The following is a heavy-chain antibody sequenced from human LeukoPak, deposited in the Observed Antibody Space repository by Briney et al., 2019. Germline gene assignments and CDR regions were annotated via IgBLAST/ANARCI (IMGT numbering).Heavy chain of an antibody. CDR2: IIPIFGTA. Sequence: ASVNVSFTASVGTFSIYAISWVRQAPGQGGEWMGRIIPIFGTANYAQKFQGRVTITADKSTSTAYMELSSLRSEDTAVYYCATEGVGLTDAFDIWGQGTMVTVSS. V-gene: IGHV1-69*06. D-gene: IGHD1-14*01. CDR1: VGTFSIYA. CDR3: ATEGVGLTDAFDI. J-gene: IGHJ3*02.